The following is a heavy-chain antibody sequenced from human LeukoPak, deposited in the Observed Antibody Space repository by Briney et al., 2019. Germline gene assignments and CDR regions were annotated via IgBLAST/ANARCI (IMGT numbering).Heavy chain of an antibody. CDR2: IYYSGST. V-gene: IGHV4-31*03. CDR1: GGSISSGGYY. CDR3: ARVPDSSGYYTDY. J-gene: IGHJ4*02. Sequence: PSQTLSLTCTVSGGSISSGGYYWSWIRQHPGKGLEWIGYIYYSGSTYYNPSLKSRVTISVDTSKNQFSLKLSSVTAADTAVYYCARVPDSSGYYTDYWGQGTQVTVSS. D-gene: IGHD3-22*01.